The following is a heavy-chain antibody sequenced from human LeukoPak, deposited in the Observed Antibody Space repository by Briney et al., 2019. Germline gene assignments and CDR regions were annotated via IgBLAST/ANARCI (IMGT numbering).Heavy chain of an antibody. J-gene: IGHJ4*02. CDR3: SRESGPYSPFGH. V-gene: IGHV4-4*02. Sequence: PSGTLSLTCGVSGGSITTTNYWSWVRQSPGRGLEWIGEISLSGYTGFNPSLRGRVTTSLDESKNHLSLTLTSVTAADTAIYYCSRESGPYSPFGHWGQGILVTVTT. CDR2: ISLSGYT. D-gene: IGHD1-26*01. CDR1: GGSITTTNY.